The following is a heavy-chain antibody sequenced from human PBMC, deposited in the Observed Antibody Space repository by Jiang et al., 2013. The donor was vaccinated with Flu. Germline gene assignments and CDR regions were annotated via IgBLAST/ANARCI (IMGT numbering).Heavy chain of an antibody. D-gene: IGHD2-21*01. Sequence: RLSCAASGFIFSNYGMHWVRQAPGKGLEWVAVISFDGSNKYHADSVKGRFTISRDNSKNTLILQMNSLRAEDTAVYYCAKDITVFCGGDCSVFDYWG. CDR3: AKDITVFCGGDCSVFDY. CDR1: GFIFSNYG. CDR2: ISFDGSNK. J-gene: IGHJ4*01. V-gene: IGHV3-30*18.